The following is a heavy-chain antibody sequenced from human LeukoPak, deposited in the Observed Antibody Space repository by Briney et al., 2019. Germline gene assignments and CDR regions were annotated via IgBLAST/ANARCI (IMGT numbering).Heavy chain of an antibody. CDR3: ASGGSITMVRGPFKGFDP. D-gene: IGHD3-10*01. CDR2: IYPGDSDT. Sequence: GESLKISCKGSGYSFTSYWIGWVRQMPGKGLEWMGIIYPGDSDTRYSPSFQGQVTISADKSISTAYLQWSSLKASDTAMYYCASGGSITMVRGPFKGFDPWGQGTLVTVSS. CDR1: GYSFTSYW. J-gene: IGHJ5*02. V-gene: IGHV5-51*01.